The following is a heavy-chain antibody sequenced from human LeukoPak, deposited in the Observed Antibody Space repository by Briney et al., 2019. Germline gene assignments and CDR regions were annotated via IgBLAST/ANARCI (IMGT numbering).Heavy chain of an antibody. CDR1: GGSLSISSYY. D-gene: IGHD2-2*01. CDR3: ARQSTSWPYYFDY. CDR2: IYYSGRT. J-gene: IGHJ4*02. V-gene: IGHV4-39*01. Sequence: SDPVSLTCTVSGGSLSISSYYWGWIPQPPAKGLEWLGSIYYSGRTYYNPSLKSRVTISVDTSKNQCSLKLNSVTAADTAVYYCARQSTSWPYYFDYWGQGTLVTVSS.